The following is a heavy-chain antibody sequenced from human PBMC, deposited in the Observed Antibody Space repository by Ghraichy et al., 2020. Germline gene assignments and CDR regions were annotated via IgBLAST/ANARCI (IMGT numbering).Heavy chain of an antibody. Sequence: ASVKVSCTVSRYTFTSYDINWVRQATGQRLEWMGWMNPNSGNTGYALQFQGRVSMTRNTSISTAYMELSSLTSEDTAVYYCARVSVDCSSGSCYSERFDPWGQGTVVTVSS. CDR3: ARVSVDCSSGSCYSERFDP. CDR1: RYTFTSYD. J-gene: IGHJ5*02. CDR2: MNPNSGNT. V-gene: IGHV1-8*02. D-gene: IGHD2-15*01.